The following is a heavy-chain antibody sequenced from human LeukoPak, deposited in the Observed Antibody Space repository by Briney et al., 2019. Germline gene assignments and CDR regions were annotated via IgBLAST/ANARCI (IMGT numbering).Heavy chain of an antibody. J-gene: IGHJ4*02. V-gene: IGHV4-59*08. CDR1: GGSISSYY. D-gene: IGHD2-8*01. CDR2: IYYSGST. CDR3: ASVESRLTGIDH. Sequence: SETLSLTCTVSGGSISSYYWSWIRQPPGKGLEWIGYIYYSGSTNYNPSLKSRVTISVDTSKNQFSLKLSSVTAADTAIYYCASVESRLTGIDHWGQGTLVTVSS.